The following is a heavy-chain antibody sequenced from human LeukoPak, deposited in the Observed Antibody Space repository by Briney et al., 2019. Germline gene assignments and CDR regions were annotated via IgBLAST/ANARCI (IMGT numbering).Heavy chain of an antibody. Sequence: GGSLRLSCAASGFTFSSYGMHWVRQAPGKGLEWVAVISYDGSNRYYADSVKGRFTISRDNSKNTLYLQMNSLRAEDTAVYYCAKGPLEWGQGTLVTVSS. CDR1: GFTFSSYG. J-gene: IGHJ4*02. CDR3: AKGPLE. CDR2: ISYDGSNR. V-gene: IGHV3-30*18. D-gene: IGHD5-24*01.